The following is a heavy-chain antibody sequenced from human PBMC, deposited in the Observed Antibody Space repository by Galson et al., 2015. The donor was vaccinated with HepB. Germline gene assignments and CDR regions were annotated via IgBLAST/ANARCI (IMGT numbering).Heavy chain of an antibody. J-gene: IGHJ6*02. Sequence: QSGAEVTKPGESLSISCQGSGFGFTDYWISWVRQMPGKGLEWMGRVDPSDSFTVYSPSFHGHVTMSTDKSISTAYLQWSSLKASDTAMYYCAKHMSYGMDIWGRETTVTVSS. CDR1: GFGFTDYW. V-gene: IGHV5-10-1*01. CDR3: AKHMSYGMDI. CDR2: VDPSDSFT.